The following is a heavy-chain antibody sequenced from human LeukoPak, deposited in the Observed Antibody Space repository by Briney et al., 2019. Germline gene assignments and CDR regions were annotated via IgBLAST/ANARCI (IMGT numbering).Heavy chain of an antibody. D-gene: IGHD3-16*02. CDR1: GFTFSSYW. CDR3: ARVRVRDYVWGSYPNDAFDI. V-gene: IGHV3-74*01. J-gene: IGHJ3*02. Sequence: GGSLRLSCAASGFTFSSYWMHWVRQAPGKGMVWVSRITSDGSSTSYADSVKGRFTISRDNAKNTLYLQMNSLRAEDTAVYYCARVRVRDYVWGSYPNDAFDIWGQGTMVTVSS. CDR2: ITSDGSST.